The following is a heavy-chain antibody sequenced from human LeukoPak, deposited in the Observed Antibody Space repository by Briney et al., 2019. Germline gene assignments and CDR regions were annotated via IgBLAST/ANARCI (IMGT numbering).Heavy chain of an antibody. Sequence: HPGRSLRLSCVASGFSFGNFAMHWVRQAPGKGLEWMAVISYDGNNKDYTDSVKGRFTISRDNSKNTLYLQMNSLRNEDTAVYYCARAWAWVGATRRWFDPWGQGTLVTVSS. D-gene: IGHD1-26*01. CDR3: ARAWAWVGATRRWFDP. J-gene: IGHJ5*02. V-gene: IGHV3-30-3*01. CDR1: GFSFGNFA. CDR2: ISYDGNNK.